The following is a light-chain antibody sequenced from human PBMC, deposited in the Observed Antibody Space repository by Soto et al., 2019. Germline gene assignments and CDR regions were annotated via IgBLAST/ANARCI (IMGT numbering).Light chain of an antibody. J-gene: IGLJ2*01. Sequence: QSVLTQPPSASGTPGQRVTISCSGSSSNIGSNTVNWYQQLPGTAPKLVIYSNNQRPSGVPDRFSGSKSGTSASLAISGLQSEDEADYYCVAWDDSLNGYVVVAGGTKVTGL. CDR2: SNN. V-gene: IGLV1-44*01. CDR3: VAWDDSLNGYVV. CDR1: SSNIGSNT.